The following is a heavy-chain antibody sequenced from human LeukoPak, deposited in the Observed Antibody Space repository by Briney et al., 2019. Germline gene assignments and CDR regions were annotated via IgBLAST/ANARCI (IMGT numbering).Heavy chain of an antibody. CDR3: ATGTFGTADY. V-gene: IGHV4-4*07. D-gene: IGHD3-10*01. Sequence: SETLSLTCTVSGGFISSYYGSWIRQPAEKGLEWIGRIYTSGSTNYNPSLKSRVTMSVDTSKNQFSLKLSSVTAADTAVYYCATGTFGTADYWGQGTLVTVSS. CDR1: GGFISSYY. CDR2: IYTSGST. J-gene: IGHJ4*02.